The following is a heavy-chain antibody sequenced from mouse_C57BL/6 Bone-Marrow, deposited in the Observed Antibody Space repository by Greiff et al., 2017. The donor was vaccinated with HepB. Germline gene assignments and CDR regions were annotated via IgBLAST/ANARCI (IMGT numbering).Heavy chain of an antibody. V-gene: IGHV1-50*01. CDR1: GYTFTSYW. Sequence: QVQLQQPGAELVKPGASVKLSCKASGYTFTSYWMQWVKQRPGQGLEWIGEIDPSDSYTTYNQKFKGKATLTVDTSSSPAYMQLSSLTSEDSAVYYCTTWDYYGSSYFDYWGQGTTLTVSS. CDR3: TTWDYYGSSYFDY. J-gene: IGHJ2*01. D-gene: IGHD1-1*01. CDR2: IDPSDSYT.